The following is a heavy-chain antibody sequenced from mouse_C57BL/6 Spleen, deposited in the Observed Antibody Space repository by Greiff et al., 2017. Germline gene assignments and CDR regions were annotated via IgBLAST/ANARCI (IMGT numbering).Heavy chain of an antibody. CDR3: ARYKLVYYAMDY. CDR1: GFTFTDYY. V-gene: IGHV7-3*01. CDR2: IRNKANGYTT. J-gene: IGHJ4*01. Sequence: EVQVVESGGGLVQPGGSLSLSCAASGFTFTDYYMSWVRQPPGKALEWLGFIRNKANGYTTEYSASVKGRFTISRDNSQSILYLQMNALRAEDSATYYCARYKLVYYAMDYWGQGTSVTVSS.